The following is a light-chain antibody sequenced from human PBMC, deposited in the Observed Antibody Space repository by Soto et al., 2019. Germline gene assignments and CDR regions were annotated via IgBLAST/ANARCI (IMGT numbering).Light chain of an antibody. V-gene: IGKV1-16*02. J-gene: IGKJ4*01. CDR1: QCISNY. Sequence: DIQMTQSPSSLSASVGDRVTITCRASQCISNYLSWLQQKPGKAPKSLIYAASSLQSEVPSKFSGSGSVTDFTLNISSLQPEDFATYYCQQYNSYPLTFSGGTTVEIK. CDR2: AAS. CDR3: QQYNSYPLT.